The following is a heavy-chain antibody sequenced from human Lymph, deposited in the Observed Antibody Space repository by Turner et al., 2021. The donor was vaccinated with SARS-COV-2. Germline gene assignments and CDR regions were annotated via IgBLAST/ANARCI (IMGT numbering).Heavy chain of an antibody. CDR1: GGPMKSNY. D-gene: IGHD2-21*02. CDR2: IYYRRST. Sequence: QVQLQESGPRLVKPLETLSLPCTVSGGPMKSNYWSWIRQPPGKRLEWIGYIYYRRSTNYNPSLESRVTISGDTSKNQFSLNRTSVTAADSAIYYCARETVNNWVDPWGQGTLVTVSS. J-gene: IGHJ5*02. CDR3: ARETVNNWVDP. V-gene: IGHV4-59*01.